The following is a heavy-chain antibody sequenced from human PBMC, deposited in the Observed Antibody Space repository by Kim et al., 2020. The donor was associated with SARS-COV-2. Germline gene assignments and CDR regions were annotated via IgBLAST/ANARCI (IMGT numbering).Heavy chain of an antibody. CDR3: ARVGKYYYGIGGLIYYYGMDV. J-gene: IGHJ6*02. CDR1: GYTFTGYY. CDR2: INPNSGGT. Sequence: ASVKVSCKASGYTFTGYYMHWVRQAPGQGLEWMGWINPNSGGTNYAQKFQGRVTMTRDTSISTAYMELSRLRSDDTAVYYCARVGKYYYGIGGLIYYYGMDVWGQGTTVTVSS. D-gene: IGHD3-10*01. V-gene: IGHV1-2*02.